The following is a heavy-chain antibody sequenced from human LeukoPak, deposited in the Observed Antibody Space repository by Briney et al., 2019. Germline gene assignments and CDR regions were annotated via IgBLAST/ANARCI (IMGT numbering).Heavy chain of an antibody. J-gene: IGHJ4*02. V-gene: IGHV3-9*01. Sequence: GGSLRLSCTASGFTFYDYAMHWVRHAPGKGLEWVSGISWNSGSIDYAGSVRGRFTISRDNANNSLFLHMSSLSADDTALYYCAKGTGKYWTYFDNWGQGTLVTVSS. CDR2: ISWNSGSI. CDR3: AKGTGKYWTYFDN. D-gene: IGHD1-1*01. CDR1: GFTFYDYA.